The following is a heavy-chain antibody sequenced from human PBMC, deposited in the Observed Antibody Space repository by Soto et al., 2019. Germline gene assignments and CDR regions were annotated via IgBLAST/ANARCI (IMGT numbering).Heavy chain of an antibody. CDR1: GYIFTDYY. D-gene: IGHD3-22*01. Sequence: ASVKVSCKASGYIFTDYYMHWVRQAPGQELGWMGRINPNNGNTNYAQKFQGRVTMERDTSASTAYMELSSLRSEDTAVYYCARGGYFDSSNYLAYWGLGTLVTVSS. CDR3: ARGGYFDSSNYLAY. CDR2: INPNNGNT. J-gene: IGHJ4*02. V-gene: IGHV1-2*06.